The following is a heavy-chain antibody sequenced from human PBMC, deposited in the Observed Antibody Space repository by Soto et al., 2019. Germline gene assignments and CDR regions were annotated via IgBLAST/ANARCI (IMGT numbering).Heavy chain of an antibody. CDR2: IYYSGST. CDR3: ARDRSRQYYGSGSYYNGNWFDP. D-gene: IGHD3-10*01. CDR1: GGSISSYY. V-gene: IGHV4-59*01. J-gene: IGHJ5*02. Sequence: SSETLSLTCTVSGGSISSYYWSWIRQPPGKGLEWIGYIYYSGSTNYNPSLRSRVTISVDTSKNQFSLKLSSVTAADTAVYYCARDRSRQYYGSGSYYNGNWFDPWGQGTLVTVSS.